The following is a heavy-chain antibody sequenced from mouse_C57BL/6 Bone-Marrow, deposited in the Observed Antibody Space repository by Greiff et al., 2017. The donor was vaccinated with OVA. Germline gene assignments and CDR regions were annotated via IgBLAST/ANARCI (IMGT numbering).Heavy chain of an antibody. J-gene: IGHJ4*01. Sequence: QVQLQQPGAELVRPGTSVQLSCKASGYTFTRYWMHWVKQRPGQGLEWIGVIDPSDSYTNYNQKFKGKATLTVDTSSSTAYMQLSSLTSEDSAVYYCARDGYYVGAMDYWGQGTSVTVSS. D-gene: IGHD2-3*01. CDR1: GYTFTRYW. CDR3: ARDGYYVGAMDY. CDR2: IDPSDSYT. V-gene: IGHV1-59*01.